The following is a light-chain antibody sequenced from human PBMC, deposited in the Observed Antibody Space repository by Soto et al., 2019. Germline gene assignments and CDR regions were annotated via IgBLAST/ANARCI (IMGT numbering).Light chain of an antibody. V-gene: IGKV3-15*01. CDR3: HQYNDWPQT. CDR2: GAS. CDR1: QSVSST. J-gene: IGKJ1*01. Sequence: EIVMTQSPATLSVSPGERATLSCGASQSVSSTLAWYQQKPGQAPRLLIYGASTRATGVPARFSGSGSGTELTLTISSLQSEDFAVYYCHQYNDWPQTFGQGTKVDIK.